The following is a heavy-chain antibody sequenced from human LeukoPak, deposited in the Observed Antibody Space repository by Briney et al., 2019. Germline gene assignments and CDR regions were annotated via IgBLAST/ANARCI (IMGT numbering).Heavy chain of an antibody. CDR1: GGGSISSSTYY. CDR3: TRESGNTFVRGARYYSFYMDV. J-gene: IGHJ6*03. Sequence: SETLSLTCTVSGGGSISSSTYYWGWLRQPPGKGLEWIGRIYTSGTTYYNPSLKSRVSISVDTSKNQFSLRLNSVTAADTAVYYCTRESGNTFVRGARYYSFYMDVWGTGTTVTVSS. D-gene: IGHD3-10*01. CDR2: IYTSGTT. V-gene: IGHV4-39*07.